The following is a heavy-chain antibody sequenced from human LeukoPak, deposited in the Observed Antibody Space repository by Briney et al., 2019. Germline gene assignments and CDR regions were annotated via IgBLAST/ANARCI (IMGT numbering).Heavy chain of an antibody. Sequence: PGGSLRLSCAASGFTFHSYWMTWVRQAPGKGLEWVASIKKDGRETYYVDSVKGRFTISRDNAKKSLDLQMSSLRAEDTALYYCARGHYGLEVWGQGTTVTVSP. J-gene: IGHJ6*01. CDR2: IKKDGRET. CDR3: ARGHYGLEV. CDR1: GFTFHSYW. V-gene: IGHV3-7*05.